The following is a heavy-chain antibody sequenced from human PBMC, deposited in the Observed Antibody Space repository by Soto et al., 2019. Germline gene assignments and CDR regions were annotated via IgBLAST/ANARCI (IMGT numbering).Heavy chain of an antibody. CDR2: SGST. Sequence: QVQLQESGPGLVKPSETLSLTCTVSGGSISSYYWSWIRQPPGKGLEWIASGSTNYNPSLNSRVTISVDTSKNQFSLTLSSVTAADPAVYYCASRSVLGYFFDYWGQATLVTVSS. V-gene: IGHV4-4*09. CDR1: GGSISSYY. D-gene: IGHD3-10*01. J-gene: IGHJ4*02. CDR3: ASRSVLGYFFDY.